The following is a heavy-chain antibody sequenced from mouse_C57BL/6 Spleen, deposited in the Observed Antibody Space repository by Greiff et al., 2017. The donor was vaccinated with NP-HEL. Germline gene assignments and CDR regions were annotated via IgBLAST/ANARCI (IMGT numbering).Heavy chain of an antibody. Sequence: EVQLQQSGPELVKPGASVKIPCKASGYTFTDYNMDWVKQSHGKSLEWIGDINPNNGGTIYNQKFKGKATLTVDKSSSTAYMELRSLTSEDTAVYYCARSVYDGYLYYYAMDYWGQGTSVTVSS. CDR3: ARSVYDGYLYYYAMDY. D-gene: IGHD2-3*01. J-gene: IGHJ4*01. V-gene: IGHV1-18*01. CDR2: INPNNGGT. CDR1: GYTFTDYN.